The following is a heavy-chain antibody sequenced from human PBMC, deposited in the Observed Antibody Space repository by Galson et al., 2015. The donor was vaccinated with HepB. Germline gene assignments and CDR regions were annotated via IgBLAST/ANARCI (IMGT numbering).Heavy chain of an antibody. CDR1: GFTFSSYA. J-gene: IGHJ4*02. Sequence: SLRLSCAASGFTFSSYAMNWVRQAPGKGLEWVSGISAGGSSTYYADSVKGRFTISRDNAKKSLFLQMNSLRPEDTAIYYCASGGASSLDYWGQGNLVTVSS. D-gene: IGHD3-10*01. CDR2: ISAGGSST. V-gene: IGHV3-23*01. CDR3: ASGGASSLDY.